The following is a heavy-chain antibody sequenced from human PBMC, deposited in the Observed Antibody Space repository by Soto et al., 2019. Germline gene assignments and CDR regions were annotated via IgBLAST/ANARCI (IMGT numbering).Heavy chain of an antibody. V-gene: IGHV3-30-3*01. D-gene: IGHD4-17*01. CDR2: ISYDGSNK. J-gene: IGHJ6*02. Sequence: GGSLRLSCAASGFTFSSYAMHWVRQAPGKGLEWVAVISYDGSNKYYADSVKGRFTISRDNSKNTLYLQMNSLRAEDTAVYYCAREDYGDYGYYYGMDVWGQGTTVTVSS. CDR1: GFTFSSYA. CDR3: AREDYGDYGYYYGMDV.